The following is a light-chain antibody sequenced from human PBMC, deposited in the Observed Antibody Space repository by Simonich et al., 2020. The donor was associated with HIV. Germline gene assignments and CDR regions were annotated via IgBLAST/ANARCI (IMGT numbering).Light chain of an antibody. J-gene: IGLJ2*01. Sequence: SYELTQPPSVSVSPGQTARITCSGDALPKQYAHWYQQKPGQAPVLVILDDTKRPSGIPERFSGSSSGTTATLTISGAQVEDEADYYCYSTDNSGNHRLFGGGTKLTVL. CDR3: YSTDNSGNHRL. CDR1: ALPKQY. CDR2: DDT. V-gene: IGLV3-10*01.